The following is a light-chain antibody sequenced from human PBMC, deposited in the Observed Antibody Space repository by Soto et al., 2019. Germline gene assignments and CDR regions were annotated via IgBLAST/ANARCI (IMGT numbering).Light chain of an antibody. J-gene: IGLJ1*01. V-gene: IGLV2-23*02. CDR1: SSDVGSYNL. CDR2: EVS. Sequence: QSALTQPASVSGSPGQSITVSCTGTSSDVGSYNLVSWYQHHPGKAPKLMIYEVSKRPSGVSNRFSGSKSGNTASLTISGLQAEDEADYYCCSYAGSSTDVFGTGTKLTVL. CDR3: CSYAGSSTDV.